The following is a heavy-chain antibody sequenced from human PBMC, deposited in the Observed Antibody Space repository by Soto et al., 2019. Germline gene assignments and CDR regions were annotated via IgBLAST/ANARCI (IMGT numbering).Heavy chain of an antibody. CDR2: VFPGGPT. Sequence: PSETLSLTCNVSGDPITSYFWTWIRQPAGKGLEWIGHVFPGGPTSHNSSLKSRVSMSIDTSKNQSSLTLTSVTAADTAVYYCARTLSGFTYGSRQFYFDYWGQGTLVTVSS. CDR3: ARTLSGFTYGSRQFYFDY. J-gene: IGHJ4*02. V-gene: IGHV4-4*07. D-gene: IGHD3-10*01. CDR1: GDPITSYF.